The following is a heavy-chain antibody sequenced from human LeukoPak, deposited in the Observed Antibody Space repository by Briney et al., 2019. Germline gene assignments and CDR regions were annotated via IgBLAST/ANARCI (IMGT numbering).Heavy chain of an antibody. D-gene: IGHD1-26*01. CDR1: GYTLTELS. CDR3: ATSVVGATTTGHVNYYYYYGMDV. J-gene: IGHJ6*02. Sequence: ASVKVSCKVSGYTLTELSMHWVRQAPGKGLEWMGGFDPEDGETIYAQKFQGRVTMTEDTSTDTAYMELSSLRSEDTAVYYCATSVVGATTTGHVNYYYYYGMDVWGQGTTVTASS. V-gene: IGHV1-24*01. CDR2: FDPEDGET.